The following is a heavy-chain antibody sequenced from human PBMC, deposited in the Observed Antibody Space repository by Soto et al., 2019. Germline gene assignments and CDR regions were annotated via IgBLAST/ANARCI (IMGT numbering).Heavy chain of an antibody. CDR2: INPNSGKT. Sequence: QVQLVQSGAEVKKPGASLKVSCKASGYTFGIYDINWVRQAAGQGLEWVGWINPNSGKTGYTQEFQGRVTMTRDTSISTAYMELSSLGSQDTAMYYCARNNFQYGFDIWGQGTMVTVSS. J-gene: IGHJ3*02. V-gene: IGHV1-8*01. D-gene: IGHD1-1*01. CDR1: GYTFGIYD. CDR3: ARNNFQYGFDI.